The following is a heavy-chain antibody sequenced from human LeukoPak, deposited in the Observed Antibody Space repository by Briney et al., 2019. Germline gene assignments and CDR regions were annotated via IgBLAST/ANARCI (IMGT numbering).Heavy chain of an antibody. CDR2: IGGNGDTS. J-gene: IGHJ4*02. V-gene: IGHV3-64*02. CDR1: GFTFYNYA. CDR3: ATRHEYSYPY. D-gene: IGHD5-18*01. Sequence: GGSLRLSCVASGFTFYNYAMHWVRQAPGKGLEYVSAIGGNGDTSYYADSVKGRFTISRDNSKNTVYLQLGSLRTEDMAVYYCATRHEYSYPYWGQGTLVAVSS.